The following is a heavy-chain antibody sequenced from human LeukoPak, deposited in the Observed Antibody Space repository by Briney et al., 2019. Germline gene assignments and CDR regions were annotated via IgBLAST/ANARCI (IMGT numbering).Heavy chain of an antibody. Sequence: PGGSLRLSCAASGFTFSSYSMNWVRQAPGKGLEWVSSISSSSSYIYYADSVKGRFTISRDNAKNSLYLQMNSLRAEDTAVYYCARDLSRRDGYNGDYWGQGTLVTVSS. V-gene: IGHV3-21*01. D-gene: IGHD5-12*01. CDR3: ARDLSRRDGYNGDY. CDR2: ISSSSSYI. J-gene: IGHJ4*02. CDR1: GFTFSSYS.